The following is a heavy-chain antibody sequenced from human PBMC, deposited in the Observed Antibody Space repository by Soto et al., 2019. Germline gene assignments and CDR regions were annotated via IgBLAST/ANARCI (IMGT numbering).Heavy chain of an antibody. V-gene: IGHV4-31*03. CDR1: GGSISSGGFY. CDR3: ARAALSREQWLVAAYYFAS. D-gene: IGHD6-19*01. Sequence: SETLSLTCTVSGGSISSGGFYWTWIRQHPGKGLEWIGYIYYSGSTYYNPSLKSRVTISVDTSKNQFSLKLSSVTAADTAVYYCARAALSREQWLVAAYYFASWGQGTQVTVSS. CDR2: IYYSGST. J-gene: IGHJ4*02.